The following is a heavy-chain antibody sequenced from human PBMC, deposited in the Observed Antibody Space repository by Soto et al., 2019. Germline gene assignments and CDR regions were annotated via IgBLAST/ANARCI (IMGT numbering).Heavy chain of an antibody. CDR2: IYHSGST. J-gene: IGHJ6*02. Sequence: PXATLSLTFAVSGGSISSSNWWSWVRQPPGKGLEWIGEIYHSGSTNYNPSLKSRVTISVDKSKNQFSLKLSSVTAADTAVYYCARDDRIAVAGYYYYYGMDVWGQRTTVTVSS. D-gene: IGHD6-19*01. CDR3: ARDDRIAVAGYYYYYGMDV. CDR1: GGSISSSNW. V-gene: IGHV4-4*02.